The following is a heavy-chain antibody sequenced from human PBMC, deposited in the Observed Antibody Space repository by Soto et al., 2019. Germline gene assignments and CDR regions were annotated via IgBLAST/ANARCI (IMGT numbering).Heavy chain of an antibody. CDR3: ARTCSGGTCSFDY. CDR1: GFTFSTFA. V-gene: IGHV3-30-3*01. J-gene: IGHJ4*02. CDR2: ISNDGSRE. D-gene: IGHD2-15*01. Sequence: PGGSLRLSCAASGFTFSTFARHWVRQAPGKRLEWVAVISNDGSRESYADSVKGRFTISRDNSRNILYLQMDSLRAEDTAVYYCARTCSGGTCSFDYWGQGTLVTVSS.